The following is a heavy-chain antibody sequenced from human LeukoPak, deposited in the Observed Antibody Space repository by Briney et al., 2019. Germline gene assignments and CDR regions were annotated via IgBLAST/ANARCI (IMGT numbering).Heavy chain of an antibody. CDR1: GYIFTCYY. J-gene: IGHJ5*02. V-gene: IGHV1-46*01. Sequence: GGSVKVSCQASGYIFTCYYMHWVRQAPGQGLEWMGIINPSGGSTSYAQKFQGRVTMTRHTSTSTVYIELSSLRSEDRAVYYCARDTSSPRITMVRWGRWFDPWGQGTLVTVSS. D-gene: IGHD3-10*01. CDR3: ARDTSSPRITMVRWGRWFDP. CDR2: INPSGGST.